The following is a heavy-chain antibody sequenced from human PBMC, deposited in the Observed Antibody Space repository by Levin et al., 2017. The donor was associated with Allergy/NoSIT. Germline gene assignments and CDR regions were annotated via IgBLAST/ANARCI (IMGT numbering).Heavy chain of an antibody. Sequence: GESLKISCAASGFTFSNYDMHWVRQVTGKGLEWVSAIGTAGDTYYPGSVRGRFTISRENAKNSLYLQMNSLRAGDTAVYYCARGSGYAFDIWGQGTMVTVSS. CDR3: ARGSGYAFDI. CDR1: GFTFSNYD. V-gene: IGHV3-13*04. J-gene: IGHJ3*02. D-gene: IGHD3-10*01. CDR2: IGTAGDT.